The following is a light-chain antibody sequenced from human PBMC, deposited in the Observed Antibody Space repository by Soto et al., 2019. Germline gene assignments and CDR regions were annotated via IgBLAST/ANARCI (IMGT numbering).Light chain of an antibody. Sequence: QSALTQHASVSGSPGQSITISCTGTTSDVGGYNYVSWHQQHPGKAPKLIIHEVRYRPSGVSNRFSGSKSGNTASLTISGLQAEDEADYYCSSYASSGTLVFGGGTKVTVL. CDR2: EVR. CDR1: TSDVGGYNY. CDR3: SSYASSGTLV. V-gene: IGLV2-14*01. J-gene: IGLJ3*02.